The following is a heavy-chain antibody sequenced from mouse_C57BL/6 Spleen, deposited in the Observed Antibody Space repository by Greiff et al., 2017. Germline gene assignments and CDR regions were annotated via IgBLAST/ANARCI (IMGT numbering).Heavy chain of an antibody. Sequence: VQLKESGPELVKPGASVKIPCKASGYTFTDYNMDWVKQSHGKSLEWIGDINPNNGGTFYNQKFKGKATLTVDKSSSTAYMELRSLTSEDTAVYDCASSGWLVRNYAMDYWGQGTSVTVSS. J-gene: IGHJ4*01. V-gene: IGHV1-18*01. CDR3: ASSGWLVRNYAMDY. CDR1: GYTFTDYN. D-gene: IGHD2-3*01. CDR2: INPNNGGT.